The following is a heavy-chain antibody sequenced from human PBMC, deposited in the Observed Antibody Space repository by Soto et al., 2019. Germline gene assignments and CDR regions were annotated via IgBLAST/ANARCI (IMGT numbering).Heavy chain of an antibody. CDR3: ASEQLAVLRGVLDY. CDR1: GFTFSDYW. D-gene: IGHD1-1*01. J-gene: IGHJ4*02. Sequence: EVQLAESGGGLVQPGGSLRLSCAASGFTFSDYWMNWVRQARGKGLEWVANIKEDGSERYYVDSVKGRFTISRDNAKNSLYLEMNSLRADDTAMYYCASEQLAVLRGVLDYWGQGTLVTVSS. CDR2: IKEDGSER. V-gene: IGHV3-7*01.